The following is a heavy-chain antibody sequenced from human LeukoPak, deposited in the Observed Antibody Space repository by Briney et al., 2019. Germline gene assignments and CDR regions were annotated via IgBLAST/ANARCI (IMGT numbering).Heavy chain of an antibody. Sequence: GGSLRLSCAASGFNFSTYSMTWVRQTPGKALEWISYIGYSGTAIYYADSVKGRFTISRDNAKNSLYLQMNSLRAEDTAVYYCARDLREQAADYWGQGTQVTVSS. CDR3: ARDLREQAADY. CDR2: IGYSGTAI. CDR1: GFNFSTYS. D-gene: IGHD1-26*01. J-gene: IGHJ4*02. V-gene: IGHV3-48*01.